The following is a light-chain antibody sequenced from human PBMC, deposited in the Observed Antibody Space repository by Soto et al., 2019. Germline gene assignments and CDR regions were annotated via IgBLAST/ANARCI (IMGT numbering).Light chain of an antibody. V-gene: IGLV2-14*01. CDR2: DVS. J-gene: IGLJ1*01. CDR1: SRDVGGYNY. Sequence: QLELTHPASVSRAPGQSITISCTGTSRDVGGYNYVSWYQQHPGKAPELMIHDVSNRPSGVSNRFSGSKSGNTASLTISGLQAEDEAEYYCISYTSSSLYVFGTGTKVTVL. CDR3: ISYTSSSLYV.